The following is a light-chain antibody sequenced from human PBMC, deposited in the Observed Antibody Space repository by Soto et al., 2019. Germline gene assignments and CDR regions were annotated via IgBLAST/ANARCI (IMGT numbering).Light chain of an antibody. J-gene: IGKJ1*01. CDR3: QRYDSAPWT. Sequence: DIQMTQSPSSLSASVGDKVTITCRASQGISNYLAWYQQKPGKVPTLLSYSAFTLQSGVPSRFSGSGSGTAFTLTISSLQPEDVATYYCQRYDSAPWTFGQGTKVEI. CDR1: QGISNY. CDR2: SAF. V-gene: IGKV1-27*01.